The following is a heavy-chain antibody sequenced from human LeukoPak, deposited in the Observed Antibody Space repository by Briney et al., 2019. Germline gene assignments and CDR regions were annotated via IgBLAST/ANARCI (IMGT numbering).Heavy chain of an antibody. V-gene: IGHV3-7*04. Sequence: PGGSLRLSCAASGFTFGIYGMTWVRQAPGKGLEWVANIKQDGSKKSYVDSVKGRFTISRDNAKNSLYLQMNSLRAEDTAIYYCTRVGYIDEGIDYWGQGTLVTVSS. CDR2: IKQDGSKK. D-gene: IGHD5-24*01. CDR1: GFTFGIYG. CDR3: TRVGYIDEGIDY. J-gene: IGHJ4*02.